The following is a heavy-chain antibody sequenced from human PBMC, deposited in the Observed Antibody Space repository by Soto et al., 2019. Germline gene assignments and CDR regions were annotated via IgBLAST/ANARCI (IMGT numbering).Heavy chain of an antibody. D-gene: IGHD1-26*01. CDR1: GRSFSNYY. Sequence: TSETLSLTCAVYGRSFSNYYWTWIRQPPGKGLEWIGETNHSGSANYNPSLKSRATISVDTSKNQFSLNLISVTAADTAWYYCATCSGSWRHNWFDPWGQGTLVTVSS. J-gene: IGHJ5*02. CDR2: TNHSGSA. V-gene: IGHV4-34*01. CDR3: ATCSGSWRHNWFDP.